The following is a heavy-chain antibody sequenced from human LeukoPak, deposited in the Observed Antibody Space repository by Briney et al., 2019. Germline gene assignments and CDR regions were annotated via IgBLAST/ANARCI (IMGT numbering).Heavy chain of an antibody. D-gene: IGHD5-18*01. CDR1: GFSFSSYW. CDR3: ASGGYSFFY. CDR2: IKQDGSEK. V-gene: IGHV3-7*03. Sequence: TGGSLRLSCAASGFSFSSYWMNWVRQAPGKGLEWVANIKQDGSEKYYVDSVKGRFTISRDNAKNSLYLQMNSLRAEDMAVYYCASGGYSFFYWGQGTLVTVSS. J-gene: IGHJ4*02.